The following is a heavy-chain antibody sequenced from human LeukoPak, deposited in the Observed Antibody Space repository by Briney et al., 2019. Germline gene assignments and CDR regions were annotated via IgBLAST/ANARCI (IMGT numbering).Heavy chain of an antibody. V-gene: IGHV1-2*02. CDR3: ARDGSDSSGFYFDY. J-gene: IGHJ4*02. CDR1: GYTFTGYY. Sequence: ASVKVSCKASGYTFTGYYMHWVRQAPGQGLEWMGWINPNSGGTNYAQKFQGRVTMTRDTSISTAYMELSRLRSDDTAVYYCARDGSDSSGFYFDYWGQGTLVTVSS. D-gene: IGHD3-22*01. CDR2: INPNSGGT.